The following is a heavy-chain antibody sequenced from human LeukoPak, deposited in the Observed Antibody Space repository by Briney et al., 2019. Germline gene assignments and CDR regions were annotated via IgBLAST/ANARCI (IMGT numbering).Heavy chain of an antibody. Sequence: GASVKVSCKASGYSFTSYGIGWVRQAPGQGLEWMGWISAYNGNTNYAQKLQGRVTMTTDTSTSTAYMELRSLRSDDTAVYYCARGQKLGSCGCDCQNEYYYYGMDVWGQGTTVTVSS. D-gene: IGHD2-21*02. CDR2: ISAYNGNT. J-gene: IGHJ6*02. CDR3: ARGQKLGSCGCDCQNEYYYYGMDV. CDR1: GYSFTSYG. V-gene: IGHV1-18*01.